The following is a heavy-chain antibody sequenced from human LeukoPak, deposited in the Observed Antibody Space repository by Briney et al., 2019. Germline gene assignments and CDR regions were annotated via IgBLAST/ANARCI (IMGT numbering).Heavy chain of an antibody. V-gene: IGHV4-30-4*01. CDR3: ARLVETPRPFDS. D-gene: IGHD1-26*01. CDR1: SGSISSGDSY. Sequence: SQTLSLTCTVSSGSISSGDSYWGGSRQPPGKVLEWIGYIYFSGKTYYNPSLKSRVTISVDESKNQLSLKLNSVTAADTAVYYCARLVETPRPFDSWGQGTLVTVSS. CDR2: IYFSGKT. J-gene: IGHJ4*02.